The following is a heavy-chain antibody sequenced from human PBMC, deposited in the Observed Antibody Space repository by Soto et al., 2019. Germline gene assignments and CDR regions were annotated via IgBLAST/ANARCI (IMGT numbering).Heavy chain of an antibody. CDR1: GYTFTRYG. D-gene: IGHD3-3*01. CDR3: ARGLWSGYDYYYGMDV. J-gene: IGHJ6*02. V-gene: IGHV1-18*01. CDR2: ISAYSGNT. Sequence: ASVKVSCKASGYTFTRYGISWVRQAPGQGLEWMGWISAYSGNTNYAQKLQGRVTMTTDTSTSTAYVELRSLRSDDTAVYYCARGLWSGYDYYYGMDVWGQGTTVTV.